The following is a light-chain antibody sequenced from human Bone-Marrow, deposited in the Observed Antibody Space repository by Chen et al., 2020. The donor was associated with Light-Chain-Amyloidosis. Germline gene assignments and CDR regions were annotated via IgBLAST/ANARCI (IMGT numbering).Light chain of an antibody. CDR1: SSDVGGDNH. J-gene: IGLJ1*01. CDR3: SAYTITNTLV. V-gene: IGLV2-14*01. Sequence: QSALTQPASVSGSPGQSITISCTGTSSDVGGDNHVSWYQQHPDKAPKLMIYEVTNRPSWVPARFSGSKSDNTASLTISGLQTGDEADYFCSAYTITNTLVFGGGTRVTVL. CDR2: EVT.